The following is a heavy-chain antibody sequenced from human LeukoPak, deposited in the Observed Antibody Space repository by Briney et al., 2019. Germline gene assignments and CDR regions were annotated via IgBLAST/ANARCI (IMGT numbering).Heavy chain of an antibody. Sequence: QAGGSLRLSCAASGSTFNSYPMAWVRQAPEKGLEWVSSITDSGISTYYADSVKGRFTISRDNSKSTLFLQMNSLRAEDTAVYYCAKGSRGNYDYWGQGTLVTVSS. J-gene: IGHJ4*02. CDR1: GSTFNSYP. V-gene: IGHV3-23*01. CDR2: ITDSGIST. CDR3: AKGSRGNYDY. D-gene: IGHD1-26*01.